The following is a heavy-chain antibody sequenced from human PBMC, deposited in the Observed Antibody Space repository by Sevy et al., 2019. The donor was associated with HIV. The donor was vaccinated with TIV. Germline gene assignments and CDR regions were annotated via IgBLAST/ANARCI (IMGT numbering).Heavy chain of an antibody. CDR3: AKTNELGYCSGGSCSDFDY. V-gene: IGHV3-9*01. CDR1: GFTFDNYA. CDR2: ISWNSGSI. D-gene: IGHD2-15*01. J-gene: IGHJ4*02. Sequence: GGSLRLSCAASGFTFDNYAMHWVRQAPGKGLEWVSGISWNSGSIGYADSVKGRFTISRDNAKNSLYLQMNSLRAEDTALYYCAKTNELGYCSGGSCSDFDYWGQGTLVTVSS.